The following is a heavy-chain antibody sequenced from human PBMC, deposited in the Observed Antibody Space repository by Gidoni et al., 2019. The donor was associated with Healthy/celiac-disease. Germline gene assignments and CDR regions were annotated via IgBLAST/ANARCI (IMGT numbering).Heavy chain of an antibody. D-gene: IGHD6-19*01. CDR1: GFTFRSYA. CDR2: ISGSGGST. J-gene: IGHJ4*02. CDR3: AKGGDSSGWYDYFDY. V-gene: IGHV3-23*01. Sequence: EVQLLESGGGLVQPGGSLRLSCSASGFTFRSYAMSWVRQAPGKGLEWVSSISGSGGSTYYADSVKGRFTISRDNSKNTLYLQMNSLRAEDTAVYYCAKGGDSSGWYDYFDYWGQGTLVTVSS.